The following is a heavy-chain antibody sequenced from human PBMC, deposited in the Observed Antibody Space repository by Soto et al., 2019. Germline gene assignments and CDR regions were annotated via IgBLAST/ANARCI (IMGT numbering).Heavy chain of an antibody. D-gene: IGHD3-9*01. J-gene: IGHJ3*02. CDR2: ISGSGGST. CDR1: GFTFSSYA. V-gene: IGHV3-23*01. CDR3: AASRFDWLLPPLGAFDI. Sequence: GGSLRLSCAASGFTFSSYAMSWVRQAPGKGLEWVSAISGSGGSTYYVDSVKGRFTISRDNSKNTLYLQMNSLRAEDTAVYYCAASRFDWLLPPLGAFDIWGQGTMVTVSS.